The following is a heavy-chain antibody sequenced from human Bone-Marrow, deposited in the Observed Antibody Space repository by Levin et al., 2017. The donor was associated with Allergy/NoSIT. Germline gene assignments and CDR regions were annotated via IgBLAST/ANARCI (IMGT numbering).Heavy chain of an antibody. CDR2: FDPEDGET. V-gene: IGHV1-24*01. Sequence: ASVKVSCKVSGYNLTELSMHWIRQTPGKGLEWMGGFDPEDGETVYAQVFQGRVAMTEDTSKDTAYMELSRLRSDDTAVYYCATDTTMVEGGYFDLGGRGTLVTVSS. CDR1: GYNLTELS. J-gene: IGHJ2*01. CDR3: ATDTTMVEGGYFDL. D-gene: IGHD4/OR15-4a*01.